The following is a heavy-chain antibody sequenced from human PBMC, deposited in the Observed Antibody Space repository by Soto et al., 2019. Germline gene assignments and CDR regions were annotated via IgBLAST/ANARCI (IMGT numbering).Heavy chain of an antibody. V-gene: IGHV3-23*01. CDR3: AKVVPAAILDY. CDR2: SSGSGGST. J-gene: IGHJ4*02. D-gene: IGHD2-2*02. Sequence: SLRLSCAPSRFTFSSYAMSLVLQPPSKRLDWVSASSGSGGSTYYADSVKGRFTISRDNSKNTLYLQMNSLRAEDTAVYYCAKVVPAAILDYWGQGTLVTVSS. CDR1: RFTFSSYA.